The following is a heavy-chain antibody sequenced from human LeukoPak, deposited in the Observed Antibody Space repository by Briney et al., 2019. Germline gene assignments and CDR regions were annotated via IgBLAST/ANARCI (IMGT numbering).Heavy chain of an antibody. CDR2: ISTYNGNT. J-gene: IGHJ4*02. Sequence: ASVKVSCKASGYIFTNYAISWVRQAPGQGLEWMGWISTYNGNTKNAQKLQGRVTMTTDTSTSTAYMELRTLRSDDTAVYYCARVRYRLAETYIDYWGQGTLVTVSS. CDR1: GYIFTNYA. V-gene: IGHV1-18*01. CDR3: ARVRYRLAETYIDY. D-gene: IGHD3-16*01.